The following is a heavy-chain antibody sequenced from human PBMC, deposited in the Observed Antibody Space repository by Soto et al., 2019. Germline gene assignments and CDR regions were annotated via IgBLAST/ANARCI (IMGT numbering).Heavy chain of an antibody. Sequence: PGGSLRLSCSASGFTFSSYGMHWVRQAPGKGLEYVSAISSDGAGTYYADSVKGRFTISRDNSKNTLCLQMSSLRAEDTALYYCVKGWTTGNSWGQGTLVTVSS. CDR2: ISSDGAGT. CDR3: VKGWTTGNS. J-gene: IGHJ4*02. V-gene: IGHV3-64D*08. CDR1: GFTFSSYG. D-gene: IGHD1-1*01.